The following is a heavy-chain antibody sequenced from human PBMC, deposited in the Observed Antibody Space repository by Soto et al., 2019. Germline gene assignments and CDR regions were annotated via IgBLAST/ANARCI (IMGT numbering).Heavy chain of an antibody. CDR2: ISGSGGST. D-gene: IGHD2-15*01. CDR3: AKIWDRKGYCSGGSCYSYYYGMDV. V-gene: IGHV3-23*01. Sequence: EVQLLESGGGLVQPGGSLRLSCAASGFTFSSYAMSWVRQAPGKGLEWVSAISGSGGSTYYADSVKGRFTISRDNSKNTLYLQMNSLTAEDTAVYYCAKIWDRKGYCSGGSCYSYYYGMDVWGQGTTVTVSS. CDR1: GFTFSSYA. J-gene: IGHJ6*02.